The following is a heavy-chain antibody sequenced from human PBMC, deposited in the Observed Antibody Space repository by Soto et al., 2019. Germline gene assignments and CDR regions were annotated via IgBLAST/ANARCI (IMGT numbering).Heavy chain of an antibody. Sequence: GESLKISCKGSGYSFSTYWIGWVRQMPGKGLEWMGIIYPGDSDTRYSPSFQGQVTISADKSISTAYLQWSSLKASDTAMYFCARVDTSMVEDYWGQGTLVTVSS. CDR2: IYPGDSDT. D-gene: IGHD5-18*01. CDR3: ARVDTSMVEDY. J-gene: IGHJ4*02. V-gene: IGHV5-51*01. CDR1: GYSFSTYW.